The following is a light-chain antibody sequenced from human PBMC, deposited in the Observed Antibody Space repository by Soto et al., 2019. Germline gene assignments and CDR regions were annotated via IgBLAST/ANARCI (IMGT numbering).Light chain of an antibody. CDR3: QHTNSYPST. V-gene: IGKV1-5*01. J-gene: IGKJ4*01. Sequence: IQMTQSPSTLSASVGDRGTITCRASQTISNCLAWYQQKPGKAPKLLIYGASILQSGVPSGFSGSGFGTDFTLTISSLRAEDFAIYFCQHTNSYPSTFGGGTKVDIK. CDR2: GAS. CDR1: QTISNC.